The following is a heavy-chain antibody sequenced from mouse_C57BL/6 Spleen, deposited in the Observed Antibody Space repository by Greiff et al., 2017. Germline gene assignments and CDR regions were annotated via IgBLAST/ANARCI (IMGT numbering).Heavy chain of an antibody. D-gene: IGHD2-5*01. V-gene: IGHV1-53*01. CDR2: INSSNGGT. Sequence: VQLQQSGTELVKPGASVKLSCKASGYTFTSYWMHWVLQRPGQSLEWIGNINSSNGGTNYNEQFKSKATLTADKHSSTANMQLSRLTSEDSAVYYCARSRAYSNFYYAMDYWGQGTSVTVSS. CDR1: GYTFTSYW. CDR3: ARSRAYSNFYYAMDY. J-gene: IGHJ4*01.